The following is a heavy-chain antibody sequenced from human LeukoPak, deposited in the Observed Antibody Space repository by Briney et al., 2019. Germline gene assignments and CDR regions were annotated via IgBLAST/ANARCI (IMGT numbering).Heavy chain of an antibody. D-gene: IGHD1-7*01. CDR1: GFTFSNAW. CDR2: IKSKTDGGTT. J-gene: IGHJ6*02. V-gene: IGHV3-15*07. Sequence: GGSLRLSCAASGFTFSNAWMNWVRQAPGKGLEWVGRIKSKTDGGTTDYAAPVKGRFTISRDDSKNTLYLQMNSLKTEDTAVYYCTTDEDWNYARKDVWGQGATVIVSS. CDR3: TTDEDWNYARKDV.